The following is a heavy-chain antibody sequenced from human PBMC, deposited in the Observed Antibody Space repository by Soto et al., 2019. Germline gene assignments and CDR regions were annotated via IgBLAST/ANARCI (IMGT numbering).Heavy chain of an antibody. CDR1: GGTFSSYT. V-gene: IGHV1-69*02. CDR2: IIPILGIA. D-gene: IGHD4-17*01. CDR3: AKVVAGILRCNFDY. J-gene: IGHJ4*02. Sequence: GASVKVSCKASGGTFSSYTISWVRQAPGQGLEWMGRIIPILGIANYAQKFQGRVTITADKSTSTAYMELSSLRSEDTAVYYCAKVVAGILRCNFDYWGQGTLVTVSS.